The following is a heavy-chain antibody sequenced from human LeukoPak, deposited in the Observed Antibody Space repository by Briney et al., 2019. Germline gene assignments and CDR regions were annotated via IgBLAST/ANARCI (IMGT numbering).Heavy chain of an antibody. CDR1: GGSISSGGYY. V-gene: IGHV4-31*03. CDR2: IYYSGST. CDR3: ARGTVDTAMVNFDY. D-gene: IGHD5-18*01. Sequence: SETLSLTCTVSGGSISSGGYYWSWIRQHPGKGLEWIGYIYYSGSTYYNPSLKSRVTISVDTSKNQFSLKLSSVTAADTAVYYYARGTVDTAMVNFDYWGQGTLVTVSS. J-gene: IGHJ4*02.